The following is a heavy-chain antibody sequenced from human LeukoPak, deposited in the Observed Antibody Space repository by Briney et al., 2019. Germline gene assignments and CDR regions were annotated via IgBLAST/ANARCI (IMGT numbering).Heavy chain of an antibody. CDR2: IIPIFGTA. V-gene: IGHV1-69*05. J-gene: IGHJ3*02. CDR3: ARGNRLYSSSWSSLPFDI. CDR1: GGTFSSYA. D-gene: IGHD6-13*01. Sequence: SVKVSCKASGGTFSSYAISWVRQAPGQGLEWMGRIIPIFGTANYAQKFQGRVTITTDESTSTAYMELSSLRSGDTAVYYCARGNRLYSSSWSSLPFDIWGQGTMVTVSS.